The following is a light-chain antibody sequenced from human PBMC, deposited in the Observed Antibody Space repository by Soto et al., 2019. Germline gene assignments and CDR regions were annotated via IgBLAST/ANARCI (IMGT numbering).Light chain of an antibody. CDR3: RQYGRSGT. CDR1: QSVSRTY. Sequence: EIVLTQSPGTLSLSPGERATLSCRASQSVSRTYLAWYQQKPVQAPRLLIYATSSRATGIPDRFSGSGSGTDFTLTISRLEPEDFAVYYCRQYGRSGTFGQGTKVDIK. CDR2: ATS. V-gene: IGKV3-20*01. J-gene: IGKJ1*01.